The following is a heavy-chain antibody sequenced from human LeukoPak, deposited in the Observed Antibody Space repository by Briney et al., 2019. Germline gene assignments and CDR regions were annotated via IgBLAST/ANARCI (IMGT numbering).Heavy chain of an antibody. CDR3: ARGAGITMIVVVRAAFDI. D-gene: IGHD3-22*01. V-gene: IGHV3-48*03. CDR2: ISSSGSTI. Sequence: GGSLRLSCAASGFTFSSYEMNWVRQAPGKGLEWVSYISSSGSTIYYADSVKGRFTISRDNAKNSLYLQMNSLRAEDTAVYYCARGAGITMIVVVRAAFDIWGQGTMVTVPS. J-gene: IGHJ3*02. CDR1: GFTFSSYE.